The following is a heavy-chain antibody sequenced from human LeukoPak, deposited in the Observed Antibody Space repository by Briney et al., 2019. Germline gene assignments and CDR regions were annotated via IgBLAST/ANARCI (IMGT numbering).Heavy chain of an antibody. J-gene: IGHJ6*04. CDR1: AFTFSTYV. CDR2: ITGNSATI. V-gene: IGHV3-48*02. CDR3: ARRAI. Sequence: PGGSLRLSCAASAFTFSTYVMNWVRQAPGKGLEWISYITGNSATIYYADSVRGRFTISRDNAKNSVYLEMNSLREEDTAVYYCARRAIWGKGSTVIVSS.